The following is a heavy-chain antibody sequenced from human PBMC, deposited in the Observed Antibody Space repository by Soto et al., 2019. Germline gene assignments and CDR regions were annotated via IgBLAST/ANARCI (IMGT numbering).Heavy chain of an antibody. Sequence: GGSLRLSCAASGFTFDDYAMHWVRQAPGKGLAWVSGISWNSGSIGYADSAKGRFTISRDNAKNSLYLQMNSLRAEDTALYYCAKASRYCSGGSCYLYYYYGMDVWGEGITVTVCS. D-gene: IGHD2-15*01. CDR3: AKASRYCSGGSCYLYYYYGMDV. J-gene: IGHJ6*04. CDR1: GFTFDDYA. V-gene: IGHV3-9*01. CDR2: ISWNSGSI.